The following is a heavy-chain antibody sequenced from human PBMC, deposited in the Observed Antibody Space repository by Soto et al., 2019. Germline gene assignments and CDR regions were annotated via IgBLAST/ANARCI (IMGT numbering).Heavy chain of an antibody. D-gene: IGHD2-15*01. CDR3: ARDGGGYYLDY. CDR2: ISSNGGST. Sequence: EVQLVESGGGLVQPGGSLRLSCAASGFTFSSYAMHWVRQAPGKGLEYVSAISSNGGSTYYANSVKGRFTISRDNSKNTLYLQMCSLRAEDMAVYYCARDGGGYYLDYWGQGTLVTVSS. CDR1: GFTFSSYA. V-gene: IGHV3-64*01. J-gene: IGHJ4*02.